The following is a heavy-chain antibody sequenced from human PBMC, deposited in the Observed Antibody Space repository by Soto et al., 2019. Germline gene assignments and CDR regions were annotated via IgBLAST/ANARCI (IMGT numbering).Heavy chain of an antibody. CDR1: GGSISRYY. CDR3: ARMNYYDTSGYPFDY. D-gene: IGHD3-22*01. CDR2: IYFRGTT. V-gene: IGHV4-59*01. J-gene: IGHJ4*02. Sequence: PSETLSLTCTVSGGSISRYYWSWIRQPPGKGLEWIGYIYFRGTTNYNPSLKSRVTMSADTSKNQFSLKLNSVTAADTAVYYCARMNYYDTSGYPFDYWGQGMMVTVSS.